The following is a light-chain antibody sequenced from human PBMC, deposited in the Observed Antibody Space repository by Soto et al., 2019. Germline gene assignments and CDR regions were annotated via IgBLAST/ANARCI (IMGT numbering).Light chain of an antibody. Sequence: ESVLTQSPGTLSLSPGERATLSCRASQSVSNAFFAWYQQKPGQAPRLLIYGVSSRATGIPDRFSGSGSGTDFTLTISRLEPEDVATYYCQQTFSNLLSFGGGTKVEI. J-gene: IGKJ4*01. CDR1: QSVSNAF. CDR3: QQTFSNLLS. CDR2: GVS. V-gene: IGKV3-20*01.